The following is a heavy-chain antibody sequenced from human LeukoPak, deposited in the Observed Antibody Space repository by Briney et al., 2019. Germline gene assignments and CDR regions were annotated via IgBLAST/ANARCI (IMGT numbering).Heavy chain of an antibody. Sequence: PSETLSLTCTVSGGSISSYYWSWIRQPAGKGLEWIGRIYTSGSTNYNPSLKSRVTMSVDTSKNQFSLKLISVTAADTAVYYCARDKGDYGGYYWFDPWGQGTLVTVSS. CDR2: IYTSGST. CDR3: ARDKGDYGGYYWFDP. J-gene: IGHJ5*02. CDR1: GGSISSYY. V-gene: IGHV4-4*07. D-gene: IGHD4-17*01.